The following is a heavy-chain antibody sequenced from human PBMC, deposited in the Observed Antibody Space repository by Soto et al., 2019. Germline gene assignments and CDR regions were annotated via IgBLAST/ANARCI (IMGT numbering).Heavy chain of an antibody. Sequence: PGGSLRLSCAASGFTFSSYGMGWVRQAPGKGLEWVSSISASDGSTYYADSVKGRFTISRDNSKNTLYLQMNSLRAEDTAVYYCAKRAYCSTTTCYHPFDYWGQGTPVTVSS. J-gene: IGHJ4*02. CDR3: AKRAYCSTTTCYHPFDY. CDR2: ISASDGST. CDR1: GFTFSSYG. V-gene: IGHV3-23*01. D-gene: IGHD2-2*01.